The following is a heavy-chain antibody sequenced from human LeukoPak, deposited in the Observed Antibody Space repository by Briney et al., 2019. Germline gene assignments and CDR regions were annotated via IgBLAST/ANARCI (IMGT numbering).Heavy chain of an antibody. CDR3: ARSKVLRYFDWQYPAYYYYGMDV. D-gene: IGHD3-9*01. Sequence: GGSLRLSCAASGFTFSDYYMSWIRQAPGKGLEWVSYISSSGSTIYYADSVKGRFTISRDNAKNSLYLQMNSLRAEDTAVYYCARSKVLRYFDWQYPAYYYYGMDVWGQGTTVTVSS. V-gene: IGHV3-11*01. J-gene: IGHJ6*02. CDR2: ISSSGSTI. CDR1: GFTFSDYY.